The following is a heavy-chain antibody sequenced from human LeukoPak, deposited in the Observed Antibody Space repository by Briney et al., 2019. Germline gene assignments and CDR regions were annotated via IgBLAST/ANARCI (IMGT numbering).Heavy chain of an antibody. CDR1: GGSFSGYY. CDR3: ASDAPSLPYYYYGMDV. Sequence: SETLSLTCAVYGGSFSGYYWSWIRQPPGKGLEWIGEINHSGSTNYNPSLKSRVTISVDTSKNQFSLKLSSVTAADTAVYYCASDAPSLPYYYYGMDVWGQGTTVTVSS. V-gene: IGHV4-34*01. J-gene: IGHJ6*02. CDR2: INHSGST.